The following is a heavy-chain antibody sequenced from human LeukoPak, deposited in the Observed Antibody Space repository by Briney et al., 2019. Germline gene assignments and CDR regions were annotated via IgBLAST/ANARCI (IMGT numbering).Heavy chain of an antibody. J-gene: IGHJ4*02. CDR2: ISNNGGYT. CDR1: GFTFSDYW. D-gene: IGHD2-15*01. CDR3: AKQLGYCSDGSCYFPY. Sequence: GGSLRLSCAASGFTFSDYWMTWVRQAPGKGLEWVSAISNNGGYTYYADSVQGRFTISRDNSKSTLCLQMNSLRAEDTAVYYCAKQLGYCSDGSCYFPYWGQGTLVTVSS. V-gene: IGHV3-23*01.